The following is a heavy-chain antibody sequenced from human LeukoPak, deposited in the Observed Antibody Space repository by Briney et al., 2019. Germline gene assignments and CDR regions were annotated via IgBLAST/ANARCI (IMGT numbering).Heavy chain of an antibody. Sequence: SETLSLTCTVSGGSISSYYWSWIRQAPGKGLEWIGYIYYSGSTNYNPSLKSRVTISVDTSKNQFSLKLSSVTAADTAVYYCARLGRRGGLNWGQGTLVTVSS. CDR3: ARLGRRGGLN. CDR1: GGSISSYY. CDR2: IYYSGST. J-gene: IGHJ4*02. D-gene: IGHD2-15*01. V-gene: IGHV4-59*01.